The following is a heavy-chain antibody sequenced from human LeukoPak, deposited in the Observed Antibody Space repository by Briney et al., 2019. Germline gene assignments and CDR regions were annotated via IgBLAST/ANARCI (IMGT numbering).Heavy chain of an antibody. Sequence: SVKVSCKASGGTFSSHAISWVRQAPGQGLEWMGGIIPIFGTANYAQKFQGRVTITADESTSTAYMELSSLRSEDTAVYYCARGPPDFWSGREYYFDYWGQGTLVTVSS. CDR2: IIPIFGTA. CDR3: ARGPPDFWSGREYYFDY. D-gene: IGHD3-3*01. J-gene: IGHJ4*02. CDR1: GGTFSSHA. V-gene: IGHV1-69*13.